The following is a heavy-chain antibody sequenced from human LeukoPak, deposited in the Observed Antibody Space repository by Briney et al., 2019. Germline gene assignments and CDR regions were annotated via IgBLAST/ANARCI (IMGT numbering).Heavy chain of an antibody. J-gene: IGHJ3*02. CDR3: ARFPTWSDAFDI. Sequence: PSETLSLTCTVSGDSISSNNHYWGWLRQPPGKGLEWIGSIYYSGSTYYNPSLKSRVTISVDTSKNQFSLKLSSVTAADTAVHYCARFPTWSDAFDIWGQGTMVTVSS. CDR1: GDSISSNNHY. D-gene: IGHD1-1*01. CDR2: IYYSGST. V-gene: IGHV4-39*01.